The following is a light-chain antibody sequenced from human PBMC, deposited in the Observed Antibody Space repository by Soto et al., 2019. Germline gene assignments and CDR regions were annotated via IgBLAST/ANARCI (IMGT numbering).Light chain of an antibody. V-gene: IGKV4-1*01. Sequence: DIVMTQSPDSLSVSLGERATINCKSSQSVLYSSNNKNYLAWYQQKPGQPPKLLIYWASTRESGVPDRFSGSGSGTDFTLTISSLQAEDVAVYCCQQYYSTPLTVGGGTKVDSK. J-gene: IGKJ4*01. CDR2: WAS. CDR1: QSVLYSSNNKNY. CDR3: QQYYSTPLT.